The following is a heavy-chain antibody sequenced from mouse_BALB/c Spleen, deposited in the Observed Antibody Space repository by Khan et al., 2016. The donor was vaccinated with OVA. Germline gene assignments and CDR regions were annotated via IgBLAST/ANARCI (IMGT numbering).Heavy chain of an antibody. CDR1: GYTFTNYG. V-gene: IGHV9-3-1*01. CDR3: TRHPYCSYTLDY. J-gene: IGHJ4*01. CDR2: INTYTGEP. Sequence: QIQLVQSGPELKKPGETVKISCKASGYTFTNYGMNWVKQSPGKALKWMGWINTYTGEPTYADDFKGRFAFSLETSATTAYLQINNLKNEDTATYICTRHPYCSYTLDYWGQGTSVTVSS. D-gene: IGHD2-12*01.